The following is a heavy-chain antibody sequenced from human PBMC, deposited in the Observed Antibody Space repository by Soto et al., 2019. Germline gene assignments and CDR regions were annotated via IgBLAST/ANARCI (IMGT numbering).Heavy chain of an antibody. D-gene: IGHD3-3*01. V-gene: IGHV3-7*03. Sequence: LRLSCAASGFTFSSYWMSWVRQAPGKGLEWVANIKQDGSEKYYVDSVKGRFTISRDNAKNSLYLQMNSLRAEDTAVYYCARDWDFWSCYYTHYYYGMDVWGQGTTVTVSS. J-gene: IGHJ6*02. CDR2: IKQDGSEK. CDR1: GFTFSSYW. CDR3: ARDWDFWSCYYTHYYYGMDV.